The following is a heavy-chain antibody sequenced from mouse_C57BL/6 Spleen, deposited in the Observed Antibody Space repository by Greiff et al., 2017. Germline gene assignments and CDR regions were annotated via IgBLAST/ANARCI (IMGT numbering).Heavy chain of an antibody. CDR1: GYTFTDYY. D-gene: IGHD1-1*01. J-gene: IGHJ2*01. CDR3: ARPAGSKYFDY. Sequence: EVQLQQSGPELVKPGASVKISCKASGYTFTDYYMNWVKQSHGKSLEWIGDINPNNGGTSYNQKFKGKATLTVDKSSSTAYMELRSLTSEDSAVYYCARPAGSKYFDYWGQGTTLTVSS. V-gene: IGHV1-26*01. CDR2: INPNNGGT.